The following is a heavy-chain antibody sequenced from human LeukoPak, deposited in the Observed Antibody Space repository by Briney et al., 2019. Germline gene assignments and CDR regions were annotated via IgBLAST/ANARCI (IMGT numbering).Heavy chain of an antibody. J-gene: IGHJ3*02. CDR2: IWYDGSNK. CDR3: ARGSLFSYDILTGYYNPQHAFDI. Sequence: GGSLRLSCAASGFTFTSYGMHWVRQAPGKGLEWVAMIWYDGSNKHYADSVKGRFAISRDNSKNTLYLQMNSLRAEDTAVYYCARGSLFSYDILTGYYNPQHAFDIWGQGTMVTVSS. V-gene: IGHV3-33*08. D-gene: IGHD3-9*01. CDR1: GFTFTSYG.